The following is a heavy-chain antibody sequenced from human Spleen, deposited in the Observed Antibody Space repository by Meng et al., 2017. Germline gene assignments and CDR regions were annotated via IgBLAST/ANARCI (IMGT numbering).Heavy chain of an antibody. CDR1: GDSVASISAA. CDR3: ARGDGYIIDY. J-gene: IGHJ4*02. CDR2: TYYRSKWFN. Sequence: HLHQSGPGPVKPPHTLSPTVASSGDSVASISAAWNWIRQTPSGGLEWLGTTYYRSKWFNDYALSVKSRVTVNPDTSKNQFSLQLNSVTPEDTAVYYCARGDGYIIDYWGQGTLVTVSS. V-gene: IGHV6-1*01. D-gene: IGHD5-24*01.